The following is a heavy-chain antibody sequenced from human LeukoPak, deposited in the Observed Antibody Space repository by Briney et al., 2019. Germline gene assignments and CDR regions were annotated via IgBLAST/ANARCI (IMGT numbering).Heavy chain of an antibody. Sequence: PGGSLRLSCAASGFTFSNYAMSWVRQAPGKGLEWVANIKQDGSEKYYVDSVKGRFTISRDNAKNSLYLQMNSLRAEDTAVYYCARGLGYSSSWYRRNFDYWGQGTLVTVSS. V-gene: IGHV3-7*01. J-gene: IGHJ4*02. CDR3: ARGLGYSSSWYRRNFDY. D-gene: IGHD6-13*01. CDR2: IKQDGSEK. CDR1: GFTFSNYA.